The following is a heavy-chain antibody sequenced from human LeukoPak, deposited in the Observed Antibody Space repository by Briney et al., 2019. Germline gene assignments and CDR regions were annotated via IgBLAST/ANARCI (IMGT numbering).Heavy chain of an antibody. J-gene: IGHJ4*02. CDR1: GGSFSGYY. Sequence: SSETLPLTCAVYGGSFSGYYWSWIRQPPGKGLEWIGEINHSGSTNYNPSLKSRVTISVDTSKNQFSLKLSSVTAADTAVYYCARGGVPYRKFDYWGQGTLVTVSS. D-gene: IGHD3-3*01. CDR2: INHSGST. CDR3: ARGGVPYRKFDY. V-gene: IGHV4-34*01.